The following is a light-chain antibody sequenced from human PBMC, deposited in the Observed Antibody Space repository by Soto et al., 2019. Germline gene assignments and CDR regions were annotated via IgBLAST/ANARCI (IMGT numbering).Light chain of an antibody. V-gene: IGKV1-5*01. CDR2: DAS. CDR1: QSISGW. CDR3: QQYHSYSWT. J-gene: IGKJ1*01. Sequence: DIQMTQSPSTLSASVGDRVTIAGRASQSISGWLALYQQKPGKAPKLLIYDASSLESGVPSRCSGRGSGTEFTLTITSLQPDDFATYYCQQYHSYSWTFGQGTKVDIK.